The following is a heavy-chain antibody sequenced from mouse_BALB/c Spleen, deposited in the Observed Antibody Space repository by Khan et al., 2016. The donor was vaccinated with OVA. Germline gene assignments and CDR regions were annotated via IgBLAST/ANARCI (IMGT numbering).Heavy chain of an antibody. D-gene: IGHD2-2*01. CDR1: GYSFTSSY. CDR2: IDPFSGGA. V-gene: IGHV1S135*01. CDR3: TRQGYVAWFTY. Sequence: EVQLQQSGPELMKPGSSVQISCKASGYSFTSSYIHWVMQSHGKSLEWIGYIDPFSGGATYNQKFKGKATLTVDKSSSTAYIHLSNLTSEDSAGYFGTRQGYVAWFTYWGQGTLVTGSA. J-gene: IGHJ3*01.